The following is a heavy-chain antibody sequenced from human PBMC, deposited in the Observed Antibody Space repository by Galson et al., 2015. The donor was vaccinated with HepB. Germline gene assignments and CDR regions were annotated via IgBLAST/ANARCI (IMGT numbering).Heavy chain of an antibody. CDR2: INPKSGYT. V-gene: IGHV1-2*02. Sequence: SVKVSCKASGYIFSADYYHWVRQAPGQGLEYMGGINPKSGYTNSAQNFQGRVTMTRDTSINTLYMEVSRLTSDDTAVYYCASERYSQNLNEFDSWGQGTLVTVSS. D-gene: IGHD5-18*01. J-gene: IGHJ4*02. CDR1: GYIFSADY. CDR3: ASERYSQNLNEFDS.